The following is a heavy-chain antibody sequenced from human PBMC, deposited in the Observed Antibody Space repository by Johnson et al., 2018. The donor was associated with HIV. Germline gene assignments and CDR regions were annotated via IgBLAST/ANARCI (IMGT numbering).Heavy chain of an antibody. CDR3: AKAYCPGWDGFDF. D-gene: IGHD2-21*01. CDR2: ISYDGNYK. J-gene: IGHJ3*01. V-gene: IGHV3-30*18. CDR1: GFRFSNYD. Sequence: QVQLVESGGGVVQPGKSLRLSCAASGFRFSNYDMDWVRQGPGKGLEWVASISYDGNYKSYADSGKGRITISRDNSNNPLSLQMNSLRTEDSGVYYCAKAYCPGWDGFDFWGRGTMVTVSS.